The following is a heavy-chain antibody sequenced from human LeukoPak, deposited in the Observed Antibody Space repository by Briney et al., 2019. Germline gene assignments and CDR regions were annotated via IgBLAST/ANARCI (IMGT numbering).Heavy chain of an antibody. Sequence: PSQTPSLTCAISGDSVSSNSAAWNWIRQSPSRGLEWLGRTYYRSKWYNDYAVSVKSRITINPDTSKNQFSLQLNSVTPEDTAVYYCARSPSIVVGAMIPEYYFDYWGQGTLVTVSS. J-gene: IGHJ4*02. CDR2: TYYRSKWYN. V-gene: IGHV6-1*01. CDR3: ARSPSIVVGAMIPEYYFDY. CDR1: GDSVSSNSAA. D-gene: IGHD1-26*01.